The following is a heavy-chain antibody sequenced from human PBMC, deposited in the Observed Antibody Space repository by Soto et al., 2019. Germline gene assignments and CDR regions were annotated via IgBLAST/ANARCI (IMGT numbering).Heavy chain of an antibody. CDR2: IWYDGSNK. CDR3: ARDALFLAGATYYFYY. CDR1: GFTFSSYG. V-gene: IGHV3-33*01. Sequence: GGSLRLSCAASGFTFSSYGMHWVRQAPGKGLEWVAVIWYDGSNKYYADSVKGRFTISRDNSKNTLYLQMNSLRAEDTAVYYCARDALFLAGATYYFYYWGQGTLVTVSS. D-gene: IGHD1-26*01. J-gene: IGHJ4*02.